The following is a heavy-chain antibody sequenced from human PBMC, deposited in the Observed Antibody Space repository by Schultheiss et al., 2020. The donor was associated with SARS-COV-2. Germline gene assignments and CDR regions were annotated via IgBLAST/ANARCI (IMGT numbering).Heavy chain of an antibody. J-gene: IGHJ6*02. CDR3: ARGRFLEWFNGMDV. CDR2: IYHSGST. Sequence: SETLSLTCTVSGGSISSYYWSWIRQPPGKGLEWIGSIYHSGSTYYNPSLKSRVTISVDTSKNQFSLKLSSVTAADTAVYYCARGRFLEWFNGMDVWGQGTTVTVSS. V-gene: IGHV4-59*04. CDR1: GGSISSYY. D-gene: IGHD3-3*01.